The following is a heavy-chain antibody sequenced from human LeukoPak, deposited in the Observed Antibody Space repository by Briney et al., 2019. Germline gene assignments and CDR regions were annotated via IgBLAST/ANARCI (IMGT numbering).Heavy chain of an antibody. CDR2: IKQDGSEK. CDR3: ARDRDNITCPHDH. D-gene: IGHD2/OR15-2a*01. CDR1: GLTFGDHW. Sequence: PGGSLRLSCVASGLTFGDHWMDWGRQAPGKGLEWVANIKQDGSEKYYVDSVKGRFTISRDNAKKSLYLQMNSLRAEDTAVYYCARDRDNITCPHDHWGQGTLVTVSS. J-gene: IGHJ4*02. V-gene: IGHV3-7*05.